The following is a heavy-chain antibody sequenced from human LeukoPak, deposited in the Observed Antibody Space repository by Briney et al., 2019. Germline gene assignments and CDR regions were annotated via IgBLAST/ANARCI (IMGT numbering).Heavy chain of an antibody. J-gene: IGHJ4*02. V-gene: IGHV4-39*01. CDR2: IYYSGST. CDR3: ARHISVAGTPFDY. CDR1: GGSISSSSYY. Sequence: SETLSLTCTVSGGSISSSSYYWGWIRQPPGKGLEWIGSIYYSGSTNYNPSLKSRVTISVDTSKNQFSLKLSSVTAADTAVYYCARHISVAGTPFDYWGQGTLVTVSS. D-gene: IGHD6-19*01.